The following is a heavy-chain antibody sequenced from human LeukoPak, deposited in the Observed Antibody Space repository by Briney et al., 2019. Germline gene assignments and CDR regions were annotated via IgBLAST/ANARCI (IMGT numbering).Heavy chain of an antibody. Sequence: ASVKVSCKASGGTFSSYAISWVRQAPGQGLEWMGGIIPIFGTANYAQKFQGRVTISTDESTSTAYMELSSLRSEDTAVYYCAIQDYYDSSGFRPDDDYWGQGTLVTVSS. V-gene: IGHV1-69*05. J-gene: IGHJ4*02. CDR3: AIQDYYDSSGFRPDDDY. CDR1: GGTFSSYA. CDR2: IIPIFGTA. D-gene: IGHD3-22*01.